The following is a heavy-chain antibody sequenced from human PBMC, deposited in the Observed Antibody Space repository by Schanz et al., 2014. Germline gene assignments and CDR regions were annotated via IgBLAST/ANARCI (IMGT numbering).Heavy chain of an antibody. J-gene: IGHJ4*02. CDR2: IYSGGST. V-gene: IGHV3-53*01. Sequence: VQLVESGGGVVQPGRSLRLSCAASGFTVSSNYMSWVRQAPGKGLEWVSVIYSGGSTYYADSVKGRFTISRDNSKNTLYLQMNSLRAEDTAVYYCAKDCPSDYGDHCFDFWGQGTLVTVSS. D-gene: IGHD4-17*01. CDR1: GFTVSSNY. CDR3: AKDCPSDYGDHCFDF.